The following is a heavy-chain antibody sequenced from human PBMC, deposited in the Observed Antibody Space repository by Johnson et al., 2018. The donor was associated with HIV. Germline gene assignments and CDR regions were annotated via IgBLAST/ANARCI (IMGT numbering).Heavy chain of an antibody. J-gene: IGHJ3*02. CDR1: GFTFSSYG. CDR2: IWCDGSNK. Sequence: QVQLVESGGGVVQPGRSLRLSCAASGFTFSSYGMHWVRQAPGKGLEWVAVIWCDGSNKYYADSVKGRFDISRENAKNSLYLQMNSLRAEDTAVYYCTVHSGERTDHDAFDIWGQGTIVTVSS. V-gene: IGHV3-33*03. D-gene: IGHD1-26*01. CDR3: TVHSGERTDHDAFDI.